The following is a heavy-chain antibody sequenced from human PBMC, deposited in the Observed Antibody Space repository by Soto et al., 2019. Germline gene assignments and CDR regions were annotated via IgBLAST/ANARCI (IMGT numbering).Heavy chain of an antibody. Sequence: ASVKVSCKASGYTFTSYDINWARQATGQGLEWMGWMNPNSGNTGYAQKFQGRVTMTRNTSISTAYMELSSLRSEDTAVYYCARVAVRGVSYYYYYMDVWGKGTTVTVSS. J-gene: IGHJ6*03. CDR2: MNPNSGNT. D-gene: IGHD3-10*01. V-gene: IGHV1-8*01. CDR1: GYTFTSYD. CDR3: ARVAVRGVSYYYYYMDV.